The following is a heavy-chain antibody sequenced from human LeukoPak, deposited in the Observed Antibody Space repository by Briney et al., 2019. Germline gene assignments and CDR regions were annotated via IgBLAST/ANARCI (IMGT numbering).Heavy chain of an antibody. D-gene: IGHD2-21*02. CDR2: INHSGST. CDR3: ARGEVVTAIQNDAFDI. J-gene: IGHJ3*02. Sequence: SETLSLTCAVYGGSFSGYYWSWIRQPPGKGLEWIGEINHSGSTNYNPPLKSRVTISVDTSKNQFSLKLSSVTAADTAVYYCARGEVVTAIQNDAFDIWGQGTMVTVSS. V-gene: IGHV4-34*01. CDR1: GGSFSGYY.